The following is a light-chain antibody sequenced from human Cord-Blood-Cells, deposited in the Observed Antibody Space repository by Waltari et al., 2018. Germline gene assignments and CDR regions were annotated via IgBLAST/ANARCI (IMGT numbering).Light chain of an antibody. CDR1: QGISSY. CDR3: QQLNSYPRT. CDR2: AAS. V-gene: IGKV1-9*01. J-gene: IGKJ2*01. Sequence: DIQLTQYPSFLSASVGDRVTITCRASQGISSYLAWYQQKPGKAPKLLFYAASSLQSGVPSRFSGSGSGTEFTLTISSLQPEDFATYYCQQLNSYPRTFGQGTKLEIK.